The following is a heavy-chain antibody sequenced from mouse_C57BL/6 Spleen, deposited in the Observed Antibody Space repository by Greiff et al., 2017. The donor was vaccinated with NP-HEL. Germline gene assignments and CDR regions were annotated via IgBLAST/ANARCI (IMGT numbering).Heavy chain of an antibody. J-gene: IGHJ1*03. CDR3: ARGGDYDGDWYFDV. CDR1: GYTFTSYW. Sequence: QVQLQQPGTELVKPGASVKLSCKASGYTFTSYWMHWVKQRPGQGLEWIGNINPSNGGTNYNEKFKCKATLTVDKSSSTDYMQLSSLTSEDSAVYYCARGGDYDGDWYFDVWGTGTTVTVSS. D-gene: IGHD2-4*01. V-gene: IGHV1-53*01. CDR2: INPSNGGT.